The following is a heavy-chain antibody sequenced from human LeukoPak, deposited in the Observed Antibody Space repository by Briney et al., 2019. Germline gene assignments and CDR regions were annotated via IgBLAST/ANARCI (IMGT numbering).Heavy chain of an antibody. V-gene: IGHV1-2*04. D-gene: IGHD1-26*01. Sequence: GASVKVSCKASGYTFTGYYMHWVRQAPGQGLEWMGWINPNSGGTNYAQKFQGWVTMTRDTSISTAYMELSRLRSDDTAVYYCARTLGVGVTPPFDYWGQGTLVTVSS. CDR2: INPNSGGT. J-gene: IGHJ4*02. CDR1: GYTFTGYY. CDR3: ARTLGVGVTPPFDY.